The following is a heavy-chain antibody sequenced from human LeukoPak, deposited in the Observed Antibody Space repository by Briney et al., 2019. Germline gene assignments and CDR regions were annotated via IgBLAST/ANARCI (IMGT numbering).Heavy chain of an antibody. Sequence: GGSLRLSCVASRFTFSSHWMTWVRQAPGKGLEWVASTNQDGSERYYVDSMKGRFTIPRDNAKNSLSLQMNRLRAEDTAVYYCARGRSLMDVWGKGTTVIVSS. D-gene: IGHD3-10*01. CDR2: TNQDGSER. V-gene: IGHV3-7*01. CDR1: RFTFSSHW. CDR3: ARGRSLMDV. J-gene: IGHJ6*04.